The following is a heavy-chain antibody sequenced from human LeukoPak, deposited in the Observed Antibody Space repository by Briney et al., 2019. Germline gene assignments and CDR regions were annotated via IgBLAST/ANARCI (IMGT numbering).Heavy chain of an antibody. CDR3: ARAFAGAPFDL. CDR1: GFTFSSYW. J-gene: IGHJ2*01. Sequence: GGSLRLSCAASGFTFSSYWMHWVRQAPGKGLVWVSRINGDETSTGYVDSVKGRFTISRDNAKNTLYLQMNGLRVEDTALYYCARAFAGAPFDLWGRGTLVTVSS. D-gene: IGHD3-10*01. V-gene: IGHV3-74*01. CDR2: INGDETST.